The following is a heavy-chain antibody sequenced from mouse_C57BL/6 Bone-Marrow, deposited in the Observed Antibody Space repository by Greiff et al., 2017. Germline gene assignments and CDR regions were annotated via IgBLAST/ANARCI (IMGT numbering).Heavy chain of an antibody. V-gene: IGHV5-4*01. CDR3: AREIGLGDY. CDR2: ISDGGSYT. CDR1: GFTFSSYA. Sequence: EVKLVESGGGLVKPGGSLKLSCAASGFTFSSYAMSWVRQTPEKRLEWVATISDGGSYTYYPDNVKGRFTISRDNAKNNLYLQMSHLKSEDTAMYYCAREIGLGDYWGQGTTLTVSS. J-gene: IGHJ2*01. D-gene: IGHD2-4*01.